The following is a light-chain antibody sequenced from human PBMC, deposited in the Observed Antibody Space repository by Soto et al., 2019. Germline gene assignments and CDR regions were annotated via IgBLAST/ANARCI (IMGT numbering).Light chain of an antibody. CDR2: EVS. CDR1: SSDVGGYNY. V-gene: IGLV2-14*01. Sequence: QSVLTQPASVSGSPGQSITISCTGTSSDVGGYNYVSWYQQHPGKAPKLMIYEVSDRPSGVSNRFSGSKSGYTASLRISGLQAEDEADYFCLSYAGNSIWLFGGGTKVTVL. CDR3: LSYAGNSIWL. J-gene: IGLJ2*01.